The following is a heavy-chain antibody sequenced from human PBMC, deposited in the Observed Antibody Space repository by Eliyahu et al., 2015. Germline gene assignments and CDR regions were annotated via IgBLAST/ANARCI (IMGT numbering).Heavy chain of an antibody. V-gene: IGHV3-30*18. CDR2: ISYDGSNK. CDR3: AKEGIDIPIYYYYYYMDV. Sequence: QVQLVESGGGVVQPGRSLRLSCAASGFTFSSYGMHWVRQAPGKGLEWVAVISYDGSNKYYADSVKGPFTISRDNSKNTVYLQMNSLRAEDTAVYYCAKEGIDIPIYYYYYYMDVWGKGTTVTVSS. J-gene: IGHJ6*03. D-gene: IGHD2-15*01. CDR1: GFTFSSYG.